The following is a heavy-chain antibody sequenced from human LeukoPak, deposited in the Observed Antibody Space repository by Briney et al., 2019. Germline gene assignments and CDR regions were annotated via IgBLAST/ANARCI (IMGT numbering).Heavy chain of an antibody. CDR1: GGSISSGGYY. CDR2: FYHSGST. D-gene: IGHD6-19*01. CDR3: ARGDEQWLVRG. Sequence: RTSETLSLTCTVSGGSISSGGYYWNWIRQPPGKGLEWIGYFYHSGSTNYNPSLKSRVTISVDKSKNQFSLKLSSVTAADTAVYYCARGDEQWLVRGWGQGTLVTVSS. J-gene: IGHJ4*02. V-gene: IGHV4-30-2*01.